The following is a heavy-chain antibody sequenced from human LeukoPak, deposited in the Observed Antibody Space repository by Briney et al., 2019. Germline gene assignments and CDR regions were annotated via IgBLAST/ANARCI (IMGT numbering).Heavy chain of an antibody. J-gene: IGHJ4*02. CDR1: GFTFSSYS. V-gene: IGHV3-48*04. CDR3: ARDRFGDYHDC. Sequence: GGSLRLSCAASGFTFSSYSMNWVRQAPGKGLEWVSYISGDSGTRYYADSVEGRFTISRDNAKNSVYLQMNSLKAEDTAVYYCARDRFGDYHDCWGQGTLVTVSS. D-gene: IGHD3-10*01. CDR2: ISGDSGTR.